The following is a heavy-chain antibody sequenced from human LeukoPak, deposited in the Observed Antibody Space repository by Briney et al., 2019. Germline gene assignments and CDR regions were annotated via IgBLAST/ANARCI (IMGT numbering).Heavy chain of an antibody. V-gene: IGHV3-23*01. CDR2: ISGSGGST. Sequence: GGSLRLSCAASGFTFSSYAMSWVRQAPGKGLEWVSAISGSGGSTYYADSVKGRFTISRDNSKNTLYLQMNSLRAEDTAVYYCAKDKLRYFDWLWGAFDIWGQGTMVTVSS. CDR1: GFTFSSYA. J-gene: IGHJ3*02. CDR3: AKDKLRYFDWLWGAFDI. D-gene: IGHD3-9*01.